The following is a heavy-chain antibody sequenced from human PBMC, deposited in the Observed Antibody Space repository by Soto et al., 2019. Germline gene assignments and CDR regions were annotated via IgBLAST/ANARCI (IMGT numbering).Heavy chain of an antibody. J-gene: IGHJ4*02. CDR1: GVTFSSYA. Sequence: PGGSLRLSCAGAGVTFSSYARSWVRQAPGKGLEWGSGSSGSRGSTYYADPVKGRFTISRDNSKNTLYLQMKSPRAEDTAVYYCAKELLWFGELLYGYDFDYWGQGT. D-gene: IGHD3-10*01. V-gene: IGHV3-23*01. CDR3: AKELLWFGELLYGYDFDY. CDR2: SSGSRGST.